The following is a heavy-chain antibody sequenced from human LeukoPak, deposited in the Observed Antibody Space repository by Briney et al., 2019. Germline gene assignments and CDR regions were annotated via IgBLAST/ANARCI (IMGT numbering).Heavy chain of an antibody. J-gene: IGHJ5*02. CDR1: GGSISSSNYY. CDR2: IYYSGST. CDR3: ARHASLYYYGS. Sequence: SETLSLTCSVSGGSISSSNYYWGWIRQPPGKGLEWIGSIYYSGSTYYNPSLKSRVTISVDTSKNQFSLKMSSVTAADTAVYYCARHASLYYYGSWGQGTLVTVSS. D-gene: IGHD3-10*01. V-gene: IGHV4-39*01.